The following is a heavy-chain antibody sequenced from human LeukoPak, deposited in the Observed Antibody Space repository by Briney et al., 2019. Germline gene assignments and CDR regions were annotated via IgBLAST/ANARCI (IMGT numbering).Heavy chain of an antibody. J-gene: IGHJ4*02. D-gene: IGHD1-26*01. CDR1: GYTFTSYG. CDR2: ISAYNGNT. Sequence: ASVKVSCKASGYTFTSYGISWVRQAPGQGLEWMGWISAYNGNTNYAQKLQGRVTMTTDTSTSTAYMELRSLRSDDTAVYYCAKSKGYSGSYGPQYYFDYWGQGTLVTVSS. V-gene: IGHV1-18*01. CDR3: AKSKGYSGSYGPQYYFDY.